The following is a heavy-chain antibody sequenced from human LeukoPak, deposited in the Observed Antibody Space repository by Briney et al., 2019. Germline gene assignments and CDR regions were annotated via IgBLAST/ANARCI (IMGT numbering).Heavy chain of an antibody. CDR3: ATNTILGVVTYGSLI. Sequence: ASVKVSCKVSGYTGIELSMHWVRQTPGKGLEWLGGFDPEDGETKYAQKFQGRVTMTEDTSTDTAYMELSSLTSEDTAVYYCATNTILGVVTYGSLIWGRGTLVTVSS. D-gene: IGHD3-3*01. V-gene: IGHV1-24*01. CDR2: FDPEDGET. J-gene: IGHJ3*02. CDR1: GYTGIELS.